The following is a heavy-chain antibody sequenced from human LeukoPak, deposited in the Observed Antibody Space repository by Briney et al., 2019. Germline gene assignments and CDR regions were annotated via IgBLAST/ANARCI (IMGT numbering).Heavy chain of an antibody. Sequence: SETLSLTCAVYGGSFSGYYWSWIRQPPGKGLEWIGEINHSGSTNYNPPLKSRVTISVDTSKNQFSLKLSSVTAADTAVYYCARESYLHNWFDPWGQGTLVTVSS. CDR3: ARESYLHNWFDP. J-gene: IGHJ5*02. D-gene: IGHD2-21*01. V-gene: IGHV4-34*01. CDR1: GGSFSGYY. CDR2: INHSGST.